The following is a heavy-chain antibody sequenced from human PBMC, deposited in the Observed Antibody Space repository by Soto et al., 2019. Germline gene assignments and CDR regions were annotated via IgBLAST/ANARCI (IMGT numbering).Heavy chain of an antibody. D-gene: IGHD3-10*01. CDR1: RFTFRSYG. J-gene: IGHJ4*02. Sequence: QVQLVESGGGVVQPGRSLRLSCVASRFTFRSYGMHWVRQAPGKGLEWVAIIWYDGSNKYYADSVKGRFTISRDNSKNTLYLQMNSLRAEDTAAYYCTRDGEVLGSLYYFDYWGQGTLVTVSS. V-gene: IGHV3-33*01. CDR3: TRDGEVLGSLYYFDY. CDR2: IWYDGSNK.